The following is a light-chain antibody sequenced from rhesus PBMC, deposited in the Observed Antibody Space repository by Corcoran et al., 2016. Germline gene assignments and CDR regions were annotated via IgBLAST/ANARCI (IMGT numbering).Light chain of an antibody. J-gene: IGKJ2*01. CDR2: YAS. V-gene: IGKV3-35*01. CDR1: QSVSSN. Sequence: EIVMTQSPATLSLSPGERATLSCRASQSVSSNLAWYQQKPGQAPRPLIYYASNRATGIPDRFSGSGSGTDFTLTISSLEPEDVGVYYCQQYNNWNSFGQGTKVEIK. CDR3: QQYNNWNS.